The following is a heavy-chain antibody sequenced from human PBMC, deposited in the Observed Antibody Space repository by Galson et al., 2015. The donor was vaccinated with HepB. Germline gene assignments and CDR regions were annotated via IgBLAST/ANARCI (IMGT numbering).Heavy chain of an antibody. CDR2: TYYRSKWNS. Sequence: CVISGDRVSSKSIAWNLTRQSRSRGLEWLGRTYYRSKWNSDYAVSVKSRITINPDTSKNPFSLQLKSVTPEDTAVYYCASVYSSGWFRYWGQGTLVTVSS. J-gene: IGHJ4*02. CDR3: ASVYSSGWFRY. D-gene: IGHD6-19*01. CDR1: GDRVSSKSIA. V-gene: IGHV6-1*01.